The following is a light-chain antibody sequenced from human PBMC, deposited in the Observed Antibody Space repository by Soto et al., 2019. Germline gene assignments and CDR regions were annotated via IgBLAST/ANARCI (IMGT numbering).Light chain of an antibody. V-gene: IGKV1-5*03. Sequence: DIQMTQSPSTLSASVGDRVTITCRASQSISDLLAWYQQKPGKAPKLLIYEASSLKSGVPSRFSGSGSGTEYTLTISSLQPDDFETYYCQQYNGYWTFGQGTKVEIK. CDR3: QQYNGYWT. CDR1: QSISDL. J-gene: IGKJ1*01. CDR2: EAS.